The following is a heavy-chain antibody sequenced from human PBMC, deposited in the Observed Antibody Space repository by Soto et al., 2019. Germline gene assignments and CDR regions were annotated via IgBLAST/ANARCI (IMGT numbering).Heavy chain of an antibody. CDR1: RGTFSYNT. D-gene: IGHD3-10*01. Sequence: QVQLVQSGAEVKKPGSSVKVSCTASRGTFSYNTISWVRQAPGQGLEWMGRVIPMVGMSSYAQKFQGRLTLTADKSTSTVYMVLNSLRPEDTAVYYCATNYGSGSRHFDYWGQGTLVTVSS. CDR2: VIPMVGMS. CDR3: ATNYGSGSRHFDY. J-gene: IGHJ4*02. V-gene: IGHV1-69*02.